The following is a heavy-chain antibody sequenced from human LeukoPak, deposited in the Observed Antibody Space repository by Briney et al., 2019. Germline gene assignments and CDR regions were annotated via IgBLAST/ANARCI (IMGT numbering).Heavy chain of an antibody. V-gene: IGHV3-30*18. J-gene: IGHJ4*02. D-gene: IGHD3-3*01. CDR1: GFTFSSYG. CDR2: ISYDGSNK. CDR3: AKGRTIFGVVTPLDY. Sequence: GRSLRLSCAASGFTFSSYGMHWVRQAPGKGLEWVAVISYDGSNKYYADSVKGRFTISRDNSKNTLYLQMNSLRAEDTAMYYCAKGRTIFGVVTPLDYWGQGTLVTVSS.